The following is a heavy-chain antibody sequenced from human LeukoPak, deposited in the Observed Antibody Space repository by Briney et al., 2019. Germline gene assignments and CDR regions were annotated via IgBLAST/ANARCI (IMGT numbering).Heavy chain of an antibody. CDR2: LSNDGTIT. V-gene: IGHV3-74*01. J-gene: IGHJ4*02. CDR3: GKDYWGSVDY. CDR1: GSTFSGYW. Sequence: GGSLRLSCAASGSTFSGYWMLWVRQAPGKGLVWVSRLSNDGTITDYADSVRGRFTISRDNAKNTLYLQMNSLRADDTAVYYCGKDYWGSVDYWGQGTLVTVSS. D-gene: IGHD7-27*01.